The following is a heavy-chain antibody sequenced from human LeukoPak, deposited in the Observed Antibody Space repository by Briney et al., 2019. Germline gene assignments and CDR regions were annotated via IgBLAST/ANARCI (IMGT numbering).Heavy chain of an antibody. J-gene: IGHJ5*02. CDR1: GYTFTSYD. Sequence: ASVKVSCKASGYTFTSYDINWVRRATGQGLEWMGWMNPNSGNTGYAQKFQGRVTMTRNTSISTAYMELSSLRSEDTAVYYCARKLVAAAEGWFDPWGQGTLVTVSS. CDR2: MNPNSGNT. D-gene: IGHD6-13*01. V-gene: IGHV1-8*01. CDR3: ARKLVAAAEGWFDP.